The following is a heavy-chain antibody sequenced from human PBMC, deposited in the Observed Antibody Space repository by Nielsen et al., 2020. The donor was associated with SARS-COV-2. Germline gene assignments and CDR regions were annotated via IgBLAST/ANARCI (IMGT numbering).Heavy chain of an antibody. CDR1: GFTFTSSA. CDR3: AAGGAYYYDSSGSLAFDI. CDR2: IVVGSGNT. D-gene: IGHD3-22*01. Sequence: SVKVSCKASGFTFTSSAVQWVRQARGQRLEWIGWIVVGSGNTNYAQKFQERVTITRDMSTSTAYMELSSLRSEDTAVYYCAAGGAYYYDSSGSLAFDIWGQGTTVTVSS. V-gene: IGHV1-58*01. J-gene: IGHJ3*02.